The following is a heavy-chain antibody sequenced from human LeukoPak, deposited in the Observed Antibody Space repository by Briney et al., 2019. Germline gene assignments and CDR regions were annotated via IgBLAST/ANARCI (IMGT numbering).Heavy chain of an antibody. D-gene: IGHD3-22*01. V-gene: IGHV3-73*01. CDR3: TRGYYYDSSGFS. J-gene: IGHJ4*02. CDR2: IRSKANSYAT. CDR1: GFTFSGSA. Sequence: GGSLRLSCAASGFTFSGSAMHWVRQASGKGLEWVGRIRSKANSYATAYAASVKGRSTISRDDSKNTAYLQMNSLKTEDTAVYYCTRGYYYDSSGFSWGQGTLVTVSS.